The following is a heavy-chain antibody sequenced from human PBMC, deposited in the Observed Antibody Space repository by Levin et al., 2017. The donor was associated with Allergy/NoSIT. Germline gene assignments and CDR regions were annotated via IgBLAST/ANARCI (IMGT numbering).Heavy chain of an antibody. V-gene: IGHV4-59*01. D-gene: IGHD6-19*01. CDR1: GGSMSLNY. CDR2: IYYSGST. CDR3: TTEGSSGPTS. Sequence: SETLSLTCTVSGGSMSLNYWSWIRQSPGKGLEWIGYIYYSGSTNYNPSLKSRVTISIDTSKRQFSLKLSSVTAADTAMYYCTTEGSSGPTSWGRGTLVTVSS. J-gene: IGHJ4*02.